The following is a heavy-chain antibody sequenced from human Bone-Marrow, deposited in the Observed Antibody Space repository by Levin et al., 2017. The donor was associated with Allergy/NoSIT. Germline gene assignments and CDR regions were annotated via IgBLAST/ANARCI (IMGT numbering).Heavy chain of an antibody. V-gene: IGHV7-4-1*02. J-gene: IGHJ3*02. CDR2: INTNTGNP. CDR3: ARESPVTVVQGVKDI. CDR1: GYTFTYYA. Sequence: GESLKISCQASGYTFTYYAMNWVRQAPGQGLEWMGWINTNTGNPTYAQGFTGRFVFSLDTSISTAYLQISSLKAEDTAVYYCARESPVTVVQGVKDIWGQGTMVSVSS. D-gene: IGHD3-10*01.